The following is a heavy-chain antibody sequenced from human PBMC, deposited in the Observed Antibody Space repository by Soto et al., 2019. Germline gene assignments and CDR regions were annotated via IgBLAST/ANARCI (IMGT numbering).Heavy chain of an antibody. V-gene: IGHV3-66*01. J-gene: IGHJ4*02. CDR1: GFTVSTKY. Sequence: VQLVESGGGLVQPGGSLRLSCAAYGFTVSTKYMSWVRQAPGKGLEWVSVIYSGGSTFYADSVRGRFTISRDNSKNTVNLQMNSLRAEDTAVYYCARDPWAADYWGQGTLVTVSS. D-gene: IGHD3-16*01. CDR2: IYSGGST. CDR3: ARDPWAADY.